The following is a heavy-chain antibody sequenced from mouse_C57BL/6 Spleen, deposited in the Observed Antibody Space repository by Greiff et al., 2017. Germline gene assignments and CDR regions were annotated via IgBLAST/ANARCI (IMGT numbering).Heavy chain of an antibody. CDR1: GYTFTSYW. V-gene: IGHV1-52*01. CDR2: IDPSDSET. J-gene: IGHJ4*01. Sequence: VQLQQPGAELVRPGSSVKLSCKASGYTFTSYWMHWVKQRPIQGLEWIGNIDPSDSETHYNQKFKDKATLTVDKSSSTAYMQLSSLTSEDSAVYYCARNYDYDDYAMDYWGQGTSVTVSS. CDR3: ARNYDYDDYAMDY. D-gene: IGHD2-4*01.